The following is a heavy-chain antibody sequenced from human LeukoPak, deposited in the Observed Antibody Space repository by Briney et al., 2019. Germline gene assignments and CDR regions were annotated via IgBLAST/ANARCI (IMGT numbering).Heavy chain of an antibody. CDR1: GGSFSTYY. J-gene: IGHJ1*01. D-gene: IGHD6-19*01. Sequence: SETLSLTCAVYGGSFSTYYWSWIRQLPGKGLEWVGEINHTGSTNYNPSLKSRVTISVDTSKNQFSLKLTSVTAADTAVYYCARPGGRSGLAEYFQHWGQGTLVTVSS. V-gene: IGHV4-34*01. CDR2: INHTGST. CDR3: ARPGGRSGLAEYFQH.